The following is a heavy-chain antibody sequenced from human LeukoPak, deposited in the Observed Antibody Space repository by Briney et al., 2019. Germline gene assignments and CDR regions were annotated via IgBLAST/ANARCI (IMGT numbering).Heavy chain of an antibody. Sequence: GGSLRLSCAASGFTFSNCAMSWVRQAPGKGLEWVAVIWYDGSNKYYADSVKGRFTISRDNSKNTLYLQMNSLRAEDTAVYYCARDKAPVIAVAGLFDYWGQGTLVTVSS. J-gene: IGHJ4*02. D-gene: IGHD6-19*01. CDR1: GFTFSNCA. CDR3: ARDKAPVIAVAGLFDY. V-gene: IGHV3-33*08. CDR2: IWYDGSNK.